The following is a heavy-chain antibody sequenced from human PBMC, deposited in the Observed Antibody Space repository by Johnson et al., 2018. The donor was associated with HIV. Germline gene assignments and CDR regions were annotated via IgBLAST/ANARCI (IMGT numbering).Heavy chain of an antibody. V-gene: IGHV3-20*04. D-gene: IGHD6-13*01. Sequence: VQLVESGGGLVQPGGSLRLSCAASEFTLSAHDMHWVRQTPGKGLAWVSGINWNGGRTGYAGSVKGRFSFSRDNAKSSLYLQMNRLRAEDTSLYYCARDVASSSWSEAAFDIWGQGTMVTVSS. CDR1: EFTLSAHD. CDR2: INWNGGRT. CDR3: ARDVASSSWSEAAFDI. J-gene: IGHJ3*02.